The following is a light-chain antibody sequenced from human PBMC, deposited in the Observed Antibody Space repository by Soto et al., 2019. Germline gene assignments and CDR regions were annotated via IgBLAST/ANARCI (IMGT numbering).Light chain of an antibody. CDR1: SSNIGAGYD. Sequence: QSALTQPPSVSGAPGQRVTISCTGSSSNIGAGYDVHWYQQLPGTAPKLLIYGNSNRPSGVPDRFSGSKSGTSASLAITGLQAEDVADYYCQSYDSSLSGCYVFGTGTKVTVL. J-gene: IGLJ1*01. CDR3: QSYDSSLSGCYV. CDR2: GNS. V-gene: IGLV1-40*01.